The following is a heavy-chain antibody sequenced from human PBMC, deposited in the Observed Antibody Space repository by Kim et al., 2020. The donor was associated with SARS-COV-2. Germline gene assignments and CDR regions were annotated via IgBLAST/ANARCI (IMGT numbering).Heavy chain of an antibody. CDR1: GFTFSNYW. CDR2: IKHDGSGQ. Sequence: GGSLRLSCAASGFTFSNYWMTWVRQTPGKGLEWAASIKHDGSGQYYVDSLKGRFTISRDNAKNSLYLQMNSLRAEDTALYHCARGAGSSVFDPWGQGTLVTVSS. D-gene: IGHD1-26*01. V-gene: IGHV3-7*01. J-gene: IGHJ5*02. CDR3: ARGAGSSVFDP.